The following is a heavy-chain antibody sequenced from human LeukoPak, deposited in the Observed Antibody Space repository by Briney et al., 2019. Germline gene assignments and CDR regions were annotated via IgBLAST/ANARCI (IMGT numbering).Heavy chain of an antibody. Sequence: PGRSLTLSCPASGFNFRTHAMHWVRQAPGKGLEWVAMIWRGGNYKFYADSLEGRSTISRDDSRSTLSLQIHSLRVEDTAVYYCVTDPPDSGWAFWSWGQGALVTVSS. CDR1: GFNFRTHA. D-gene: IGHD6-25*01. CDR2: IWRGGNYK. V-gene: IGHV3-33*01. CDR3: VTDPPDSGWAFWS. J-gene: IGHJ5*02.